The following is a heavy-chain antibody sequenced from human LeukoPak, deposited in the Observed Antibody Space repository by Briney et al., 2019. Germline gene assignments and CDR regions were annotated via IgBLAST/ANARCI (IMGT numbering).Heavy chain of an antibody. CDR2: IKQDGSEK. V-gene: IGHV3-7*03. CDR1: GFMFNIYW. J-gene: IGHJ4*02. D-gene: IGHD3-16*01. Sequence: GGSLRLSCAASGFMFNIYWMRWVRQAPGKGLEWVAAIKQDGSEKSCVDSVGGSFTISRHNAEHSVSLQMNSLRDDDTAIVCCARDVWGRVVLDFWGQGTLVAVSS. CDR3: ARDVWGRVVLDF.